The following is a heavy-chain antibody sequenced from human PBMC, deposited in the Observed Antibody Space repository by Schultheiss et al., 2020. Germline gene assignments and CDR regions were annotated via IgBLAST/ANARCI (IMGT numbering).Heavy chain of an antibody. CDR2: IKQDVSEK. CDR1: GFTFSSYW. V-gene: IGHV3-7*03. Sequence: GGSLRLSCAASGFTFSSYWMSWVRQAPGKGLEWVANIKQDVSEKNYVDSVTGRYTISRDKGKNSLYLQMNSMRAEDTAVYYYARDARYLAVAGPYYYYYYGMDVWGQGTAVTVSS. J-gene: IGHJ6*02. CDR3: ARDARYLAVAGPYYYYYYGMDV. D-gene: IGHD6-19*01.